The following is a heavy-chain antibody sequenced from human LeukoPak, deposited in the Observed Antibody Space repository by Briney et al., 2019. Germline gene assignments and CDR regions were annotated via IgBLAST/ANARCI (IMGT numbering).Heavy chain of an antibody. V-gene: IGHV4-39*01. Sequence: IPSETLSLTCTVSGGSISSSSYYWGWIRQPPGKGLEWIGSIYYSGSTYYNPSLKSRVTISVDTSKNQFSLKLSSVTAADTAVYHCARHGAAAAGQYYFYYWGQGTLVTVSS. CDR1: GGSISSSSYY. CDR3: ARHGAAAAGQYYFYY. J-gene: IGHJ4*02. CDR2: IYYSGST. D-gene: IGHD6-13*01.